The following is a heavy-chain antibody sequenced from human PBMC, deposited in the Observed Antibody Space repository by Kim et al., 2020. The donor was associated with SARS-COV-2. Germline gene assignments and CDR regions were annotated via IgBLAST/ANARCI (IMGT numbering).Heavy chain of an antibody. CDR3: AGGGSGIVVVPAARKLDY. D-gene: IGHD2-2*01. CDR1: GGSFSGYY. CDR2: INHSGST. Sequence: SETLSLTCAVYGGSFSGYYWSWIRQPPGKGLEWIGEINHSGSTNYNPSLKSRVTISVDTSKNQFSLKLSSVTAADTAVYYCAGGGSGIVVVPAARKLDYW. J-gene: IGHJ4*01. V-gene: IGHV4-34*01.